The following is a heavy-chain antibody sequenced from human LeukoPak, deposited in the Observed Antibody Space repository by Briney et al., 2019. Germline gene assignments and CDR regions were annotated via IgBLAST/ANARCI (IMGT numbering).Heavy chain of an antibody. CDR3: ARIHYYDSSGYGSYYYYYMDV. Sequence: SETLSLTCTVSGGSISSSSYYWGWIRQPPGKGLECIGSIYYSGSTYYNPSLKSRVTISVDTSKNQFSLKLSSVTAADTAVYYCARIHYYDSSGYGSYYYYYMDVWGKGTTVTVSS. V-gene: IGHV4-39*07. J-gene: IGHJ6*03. D-gene: IGHD3-22*01. CDR2: IYYSGST. CDR1: GGSISSSSYY.